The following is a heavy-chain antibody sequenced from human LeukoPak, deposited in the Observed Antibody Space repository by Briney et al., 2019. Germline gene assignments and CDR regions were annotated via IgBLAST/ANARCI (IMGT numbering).Heavy chain of an antibody. V-gene: IGHV4-61*02. D-gene: IGHD2-2*02. CDR2: IYTSGST. J-gene: IGHJ6*02. CDR3: ARDLVLMDCSSTSCYTSLFYYYYYGMDV. Sequence: SETLSLTCTVSGGSISSGGYYWSWIRQPAGKGLEWIGRIYTSGSTNYNPSLKSRVTMSVDTSKNQFSLKLSSVTAADTAVYYCARDLVLMDCSSTSCYTSLFYYYYYGMDVWGQGTTVTVSS. CDR1: GGSISSGGYY.